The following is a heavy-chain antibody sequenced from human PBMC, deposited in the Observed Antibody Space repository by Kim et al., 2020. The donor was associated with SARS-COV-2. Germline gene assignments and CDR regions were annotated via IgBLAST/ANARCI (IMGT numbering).Heavy chain of an antibody. V-gene: IGHV4-34*01. J-gene: IGHJ4*02. CDR2: INHSGST. CDR1: GGSFSGYY. Sequence: SETLSLTCAVYGGSFSGYYWSWIRQPPGKGLEWIGEINHSGSTNYNPSLKSRVTISVDTSKNQFSLKLSSVTAADTAVYYCARIGGSSPNDYWGQGTLVT. CDR3: ARIGGSSPNDY. D-gene: IGHD6-13*01.